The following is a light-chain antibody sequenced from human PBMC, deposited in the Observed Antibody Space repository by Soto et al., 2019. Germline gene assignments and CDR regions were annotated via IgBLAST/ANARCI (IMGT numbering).Light chain of an antibody. CDR3: QQRSNWTLT. V-gene: IGKV3-11*01. CDR1: QSVRSY. Sequence: EIVLTQYPATRSLSPGERATLSCRASQSVRSYLAWYQHKHGQAPRLLIYDASNRATGIPARFSGSGSGTDCTLTISSLENEDFAVYYCQQRSNWTLTFGGGTKVDIK. CDR2: DAS. J-gene: IGKJ4*01.